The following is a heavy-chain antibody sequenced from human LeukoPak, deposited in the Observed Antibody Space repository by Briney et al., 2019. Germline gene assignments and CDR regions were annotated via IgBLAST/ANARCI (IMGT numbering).Heavy chain of an antibody. Sequence: SQTLSLTCAISGDTVSSNSVTWNWIRQSPSRGLEWLGRTYYRSTWYNDYAVSVRGRITVNPDISKNQFSLHLNSVTPEDTAVYYCARRLTQYDCFDPWGQGILVTVSS. CDR2: TYYRSTWYN. J-gene: IGHJ5*02. CDR1: GDTVSSNSVT. V-gene: IGHV6-1*01. D-gene: IGHD2-2*01. CDR3: ARRLTQYDCFDP.